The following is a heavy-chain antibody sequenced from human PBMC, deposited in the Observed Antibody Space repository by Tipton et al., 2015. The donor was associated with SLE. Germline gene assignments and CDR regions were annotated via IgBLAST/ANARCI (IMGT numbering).Heavy chain of an antibody. Sequence: SLRLSCVASGFTFSSYAMNWVRQAPGKGLEWISVIYSGGFTYHGDSVKGRFTISRDNSENTLYLEMSNLRPEDTAVYYCAKMGPGVIIGLDSWGQGTLVIVSS. V-gene: IGHV3-23*03. CDR3: AKMGPGVIIGLDS. D-gene: IGHD3-10*01. CDR1: GFTFSSYA. J-gene: IGHJ4*02. CDR2: IYSGGFT.